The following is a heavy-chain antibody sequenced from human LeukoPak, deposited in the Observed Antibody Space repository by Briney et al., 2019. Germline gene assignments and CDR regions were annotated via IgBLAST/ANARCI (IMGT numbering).Heavy chain of an antibody. Sequence: PGGSLRLSCAASGFTFSSYWMSWVRQAPGKGLEWVANIKQDGSEKYYVDSVKGRFTISRDNAKSSLYLQMNSLRAEDTAVYYCARDDLPAYYYDSSGPIDPWGQGTLVTVSS. CDR1: GFTFSSYW. V-gene: IGHV3-7*01. CDR2: IKQDGSEK. J-gene: IGHJ5*02. D-gene: IGHD3-22*01. CDR3: ARDDLPAYYYDSSGPIDP.